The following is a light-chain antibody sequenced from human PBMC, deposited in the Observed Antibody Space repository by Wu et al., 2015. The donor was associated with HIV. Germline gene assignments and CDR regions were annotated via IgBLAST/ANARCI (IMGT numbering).Light chain of an antibody. CDR2: KAS. V-gene: IGKV1-5*03. Sequence: DIQMTQSPSTLSASVGDRVTITCRASQGISSWLAWYQQKPGKAPKLLIYKASSLESGVPSRFSGSGSGTEFTLTISSLQPDEFASYYCQQYKSYPWTFGQGTKVEIK. CDR1: QGISSW. J-gene: IGKJ1*01. CDR3: QQYKSYPWT.